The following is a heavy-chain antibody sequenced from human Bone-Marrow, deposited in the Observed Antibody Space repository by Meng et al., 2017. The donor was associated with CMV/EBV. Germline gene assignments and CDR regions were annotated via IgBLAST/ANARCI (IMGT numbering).Heavy chain of an antibody. CDR2: ISSSSSYI. D-gene: IGHD1-26*01. Sequence: GGSLRLSCVASGFSFSDYSMNWVRQAPGKGLEWVSSISSSSSYIYYADSVKGRFTISRDNAKNSLYLQMNSLRAEDTAVYYCARDYPLTSGSLVWGQGPLVTVPS. J-gene: IGHJ4*02. V-gene: IGHV3-21*01. CDR3: ARDYPLTSGSLV. CDR1: GFSFSDYS.